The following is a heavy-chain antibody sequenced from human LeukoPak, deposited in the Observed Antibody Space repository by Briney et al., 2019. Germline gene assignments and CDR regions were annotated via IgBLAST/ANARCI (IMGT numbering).Heavy chain of an antibody. D-gene: IGHD3-3*01. Sequence: GGSLRLSCAASGFTFSSYAMSWVRQAPGKGLEWVTAISGSGGSTYYADSVKGRFTISRNNSKNTLYLQMNSLRAEDTAVYYCANSWMEWLSEDAFDIWGQGTMVTVSS. V-gene: IGHV3-23*01. CDR3: ANSWMEWLSEDAFDI. CDR2: ISGSGGST. CDR1: GFTFSSYA. J-gene: IGHJ3*02.